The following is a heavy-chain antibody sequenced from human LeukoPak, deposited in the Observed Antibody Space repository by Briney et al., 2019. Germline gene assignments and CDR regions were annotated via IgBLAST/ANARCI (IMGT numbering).Heavy chain of an antibody. Sequence: GGSLRLSCASSGFTFTTYGMNWVRQAPGKGLEWVSYISSSGSTIYYADSVKGRFTISRDNAKNSLYLQMNSLRAEDTAVYFCARVGALSSSWLLYWGQGTLVTVSS. CDR3: ARVGALSSSWLLY. CDR2: ISSSGSTI. CDR1: GFTFTTYG. J-gene: IGHJ4*02. V-gene: IGHV3-48*04. D-gene: IGHD6-13*01.